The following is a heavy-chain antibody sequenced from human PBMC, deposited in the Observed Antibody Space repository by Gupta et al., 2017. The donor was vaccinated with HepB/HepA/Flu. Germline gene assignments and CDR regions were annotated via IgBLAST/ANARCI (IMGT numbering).Heavy chain of an antibody. CDR3: ARGLRTWDLGYFDY. Sequence: QVQLQESGPGLVKPSETLSLTCTDSGGSISSYFWSWIRQPPGKGLEWIGYIYYSGSTNYNPSLKSRVTISVDTSKNQFSLKLSSVTAADTAVYYCARGLRTWDLGYFDYWGQGTLVTVSS. J-gene: IGHJ4*02. D-gene: IGHD3-16*01. CDR2: IYYSGST. V-gene: IGHV4-59*01. CDR1: GGSISSYF.